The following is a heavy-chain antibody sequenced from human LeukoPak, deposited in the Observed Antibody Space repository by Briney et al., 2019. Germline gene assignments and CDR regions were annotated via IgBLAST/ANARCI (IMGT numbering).Heavy chain of an antibody. CDR1: GDTFSSYV. CDR3: ATGFGYYFDY. V-gene: IGHV1-69*05. J-gene: IGHJ4*02. Sequence: GSSVKVSCKASGDTFSSYVITWVRQAPGQGLEWMGGIIPIFATRNYAQKFQGRVTITMDESTSTAYMELSSLRSEDTAVYYCATGFGYYFDYWGQGTLVTVSS. CDR2: IIPIFATR. D-gene: IGHD3-10*01.